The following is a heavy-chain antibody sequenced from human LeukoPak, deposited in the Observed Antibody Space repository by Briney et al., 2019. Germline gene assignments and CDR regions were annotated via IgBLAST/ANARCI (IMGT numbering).Heavy chain of an antibody. CDR2: IYYSGST. D-gene: IGHD6-13*01. V-gene: IGHV4-59*08. J-gene: IGHJ4*02. Sequence: SETLSLTCTVSGGSISSYYWSWIRQPPGKGLEWIGYIYYSGSTYYNPSLKSRVTISVDTSKNQFSLKLSSVTAADTAVYYCASGIAAAGTAGVDYWGQGTLVTVSS. CDR3: ASGIAAAGTAGVDY. CDR1: GGSISSYY.